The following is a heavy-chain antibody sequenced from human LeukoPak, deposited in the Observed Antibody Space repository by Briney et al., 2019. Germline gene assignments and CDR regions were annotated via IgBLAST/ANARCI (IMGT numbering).Heavy chain of an antibody. CDR2: INSGGSGT. CDR3: ARDHRPGGSTVKAPAV. V-gene: IGHV3-74*01. CDR1: GFAFSSNW. Sequence: PGGSLRLSCAASGFAFSSNWMHWVRQTPGKGLVWVSRINSGGSGTSYAASVEGRFTISRDNVKNTLYLQMNTLRPEDTAVYYCARDHRPGGSTVKAPAVWGQGTLVTVSS. J-gene: IGHJ4*02. D-gene: IGHD3-16*01.